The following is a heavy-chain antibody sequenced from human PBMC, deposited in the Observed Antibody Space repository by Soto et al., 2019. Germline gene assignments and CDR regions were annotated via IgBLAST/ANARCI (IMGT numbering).Heavy chain of an antibody. D-gene: IGHD2-21*02. V-gene: IGHV3-66*01. CDR2: TYSGGGT. CDR3: ARWRAVTALDY. CDR1: GFTVSSNY. J-gene: IGHJ4*02. Sequence: EVQLVESGGGLVQRGGSLRLSCAASGFTVSSNYMSWVRQAPGKGLEWVSVTYSGGGTNYGDSVKGRFTISRDNSKNTLYLQMNSLRDEDTAVYYCARWRAVTALDYWGQGTLVTVSS.